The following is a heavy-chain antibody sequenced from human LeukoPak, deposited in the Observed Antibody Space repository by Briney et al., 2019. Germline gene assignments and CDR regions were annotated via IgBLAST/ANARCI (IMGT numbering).Heavy chain of an antibody. V-gene: IGHV4-4*07. CDR2: IYSSEIT. CDR1: GNSISGYY. J-gene: IGHJ5*02. Sequence: PSETLSLTCTVSGNSISGYYWSWIRQPAGKGLEWIGRIYSSEITNYSPSLKSRVTMSIDTSKNQFSLKLSSVTVADTAVYYCARGGQRFDPWGQGTLVTVSS. CDR3: ARGGQRFDP. D-gene: IGHD6-25*01.